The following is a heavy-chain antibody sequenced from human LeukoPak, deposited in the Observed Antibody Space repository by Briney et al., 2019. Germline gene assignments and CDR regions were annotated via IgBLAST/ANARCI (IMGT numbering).Heavy chain of an antibody. CDR1: GGSISSIIYY. Sequence: ASETLSLTCTVSGGSISSIIYYWGWIRQPPGKGLEWIGSIYSSGSTYYNPSLKSRVTISVDTSNNQFSLRLSSVTAADTAVYYCARTMYTSGWYWFDPWGQGTLVTVSS. J-gene: IGHJ5*02. CDR3: ARTMYTSGWYWFDP. V-gene: IGHV4-39*07. D-gene: IGHD6-19*01. CDR2: IYSSGST.